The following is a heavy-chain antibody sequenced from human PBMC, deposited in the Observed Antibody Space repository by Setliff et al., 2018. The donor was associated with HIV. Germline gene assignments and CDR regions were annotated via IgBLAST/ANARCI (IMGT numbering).Heavy chain of an antibody. Sequence: GGSLRLSCAASGFTFSGYSMNWVRQAPGKGLEWVSSISSNSTYIYYADSEKGRFTISSDNAKNTLYLQMNSLRAEDTAFYYCSKEKFTFTVVRGVIDSWGQGTLVTVSS. CDR1: GFTFSGYS. V-gene: IGHV3-21*04. CDR3: SKEKFTFTVVRGVIDS. D-gene: IGHD3-10*01. CDR2: ISSNSTYI. J-gene: IGHJ4*02.